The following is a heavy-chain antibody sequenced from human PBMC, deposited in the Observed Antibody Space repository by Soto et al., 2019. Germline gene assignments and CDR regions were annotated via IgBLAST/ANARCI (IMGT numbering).Heavy chain of an antibody. CDR1: GFIFSSYS. V-gene: IGHV3-21*01. J-gene: IGHJ4*02. CDR3: AKYTSAYTRYFDY. D-gene: IGHD3-16*01. CDR2: ISPSSAYI. Sequence: KSGGSLRLSCAASGFIFSSYSMNWVRQVPGKGLEWVSSISPSSAYISYADSVKGRFTISRDNAKTSLYLQMNSLRADDTAIYYCAKYTSAYTRYFDYWGQGTLVTVSS.